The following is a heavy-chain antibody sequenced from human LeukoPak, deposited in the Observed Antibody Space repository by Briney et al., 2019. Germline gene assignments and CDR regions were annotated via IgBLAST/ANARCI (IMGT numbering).Heavy chain of an antibody. CDR2: FFYSGST. V-gene: IGHV4-39*01. J-gene: IGHJ4*02. CDR3: SSARGRYTDCLDY. Sequence: SETLSLTCTVSGGSISSNYYWGWIRQPPGKGLEWIVSFFYSGSTYYNPSLKSRVTISVDTSKNQFSLRLTSVTAADTAVYSCSSARGRYTDCLDYWGQG. D-gene: IGHD3-9*01. CDR1: GGSISSNYY.